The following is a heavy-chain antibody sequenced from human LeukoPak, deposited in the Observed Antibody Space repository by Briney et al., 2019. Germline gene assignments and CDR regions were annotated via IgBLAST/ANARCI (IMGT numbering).Heavy chain of an antibody. D-gene: IGHD3-10*01. J-gene: IGHJ4*01. CDR2: IKQDGSEK. V-gene: IGHV3-7*02. Sequence: PGGSLRLSCAASGFTFRRYWMSWARQASGKGLEWVANIKQDGSEKYYVDSVKGRFTISRDNAKNLLYLQMNSLRAEDTAVYYCVGLGENYWDPGTLVTVSS. CDR1: GFTFRRYW. CDR3: VGLGENY.